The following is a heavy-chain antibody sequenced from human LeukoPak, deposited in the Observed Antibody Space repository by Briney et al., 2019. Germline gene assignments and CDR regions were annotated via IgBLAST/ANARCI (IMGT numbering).Heavy chain of an antibody. CDR2: ISGSGGST. CDR1: GFTFSSYA. Sequence: GGSLRLSCAASGFTFSSYAMSWVRQAPGKGLEWVSAISGSGGSTYYADSVKSRFTISRDNSKNTLYLQMNSLRAEDTAVYYCAKGSGYYPEYFQHWGQGTLVTVSS. CDR3: AKGSGYYPEYFQH. V-gene: IGHV3-23*01. J-gene: IGHJ1*01. D-gene: IGHD3-22*01.